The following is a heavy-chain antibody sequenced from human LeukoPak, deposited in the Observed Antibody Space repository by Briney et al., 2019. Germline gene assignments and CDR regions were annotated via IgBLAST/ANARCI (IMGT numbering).Heavy chain of an antibody. D-gene: IGHD2-2*01. J-gene: IGHJ3*02. V-gene: IGHV4-4*09. CDR1: GSIRGYY. CDR3: ARQKCTSTSCLTKNAFDI. CDR2: IYTSGST. Sequence: KASETLSLTCAVSGSIRGYYWSWIRQPPGKGLEWIGYIYTSGSTNYNPSLESRVTISVDTSKNQFSLDLSSVTAADTAVYYCARQKCTSTSCLTKNAFDIWGQGTMVTVSS.